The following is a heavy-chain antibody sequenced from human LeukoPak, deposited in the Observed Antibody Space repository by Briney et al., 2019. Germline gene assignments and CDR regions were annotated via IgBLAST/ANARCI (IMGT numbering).Heavy chain of an antibody. D-gene: IGHD4-23*01. CDR2: ISGSGGST. CDR1: GFTFSSYA. Sequence: PGGSLRLSCAASGFTFSSYAMSWVRQAPGKGLEWVSAISGSGGSTYYADSVKGRFTISRDNSKNTLYLQMNSLRAEDTAVYYCARRSAIGGNSLDYWGQGTLVTVSS. J-gene: IGHJ4*02. V-gene: IGHV3-23*01. CDR3: ARRSAIGGNSLDY.